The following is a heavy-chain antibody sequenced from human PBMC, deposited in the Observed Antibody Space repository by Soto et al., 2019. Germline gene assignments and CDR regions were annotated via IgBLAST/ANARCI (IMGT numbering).Heavy chain of an antibody. CDR1: GFTFSSYA. D-gene: IGHD3-10*01. CDR3: AKDGFCVWLGKLLSLDY. Sequence: PGGSLRLSCTASGFTFSSYAMSWVRQAPGQGLEWVSTVSGSGGETQYADSVKGRFTTSRHNSKNTLFLQMSSLRAEDTAVYYCAKDGFCVWLGKLLSLDYWGQGSLVTVSS. J-gene: IGHJ4*02. V-gene: IGHV3-23*01. CDR2: VSGSGGET.